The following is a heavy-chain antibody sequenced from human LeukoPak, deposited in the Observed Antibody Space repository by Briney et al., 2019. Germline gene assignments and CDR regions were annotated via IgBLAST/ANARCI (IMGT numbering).Heavy chain of an antibody. CDR1: GFTFSSYS. CDR3: ARLYVVVVAANASDY. Sequence: PGGSLRLSRVASGFTFSSYSMNWVRQAPGKGLEWVSPISSSSSYIYYADSVKGRFTISRDNAKNSLYLQMNSLRAEDTAVYYCARLYVVVVAANASDYWGQRTLVTVSS. CDR2: ISSSSSYI. J-gene: IGHJ4*02. D-gene: IGHD2-15*01. V-gene: IGHV3-21*01.